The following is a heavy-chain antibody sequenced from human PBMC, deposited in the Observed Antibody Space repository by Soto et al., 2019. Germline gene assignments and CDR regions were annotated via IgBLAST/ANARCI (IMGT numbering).Heavy chain of an antibody. V-gene: IGHV5-51*01. CDR2: IFPGDSDT. D-gene: IGHD6-19*01. Sequence: PGESLKISCTGSGYSFTSYWIAWVRQVPGRGLEWMGIIFPGDSDTSYSPSFQGHVTMSVDPSINTAYLQWNGLRASDTAIYYCARHQSSGFDASDIWGQGTVVTVSS. CDR1: GYSFTSYW. CDR3: ARHQSSGFDASDI. J-gene: IGHJ3*02.